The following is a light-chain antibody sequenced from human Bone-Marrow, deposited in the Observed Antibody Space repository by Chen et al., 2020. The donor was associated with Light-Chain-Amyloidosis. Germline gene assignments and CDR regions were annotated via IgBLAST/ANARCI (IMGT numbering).Light chain of an antibody. J-gene: IGLJ2*01. CDR2: RDT. Sequence: SYELPQPPSVSVSPGQTARITCSGDDLPTKYAYWYQQKPGQSPVLVIHRDTARHSGIPERCSGSSSGTTATLTISGVQAEDEADYHCQSADSSGTYEVIFGGGTKLTVL. V-gene: IGLV3-25*03. CDR3: QSADSSGTYEVI. CDR1: DLPTKY.